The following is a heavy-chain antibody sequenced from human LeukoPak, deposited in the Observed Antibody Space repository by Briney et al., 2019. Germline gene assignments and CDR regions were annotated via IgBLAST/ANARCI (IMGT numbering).Heavy chain of an antibody. CDR1: VHTLSDLT. CDR2: FAPEIGER. J-gene: IGHJ4*01. V-gene: IGHV1-24*01. D-gene: IGHD4-23*01. Sequence: ASVKVSCKVSVHTLSDLTVHWVPQAPGSGPEWMGGFAPEIGERVYAQKFQGRVTLTEDLSTDTAYMDLSSLRSEDTAVYYCATWVGTLRDGYFVYWGHGTLVTVSS. CDR3: ATWVGTLRDGYFVY.